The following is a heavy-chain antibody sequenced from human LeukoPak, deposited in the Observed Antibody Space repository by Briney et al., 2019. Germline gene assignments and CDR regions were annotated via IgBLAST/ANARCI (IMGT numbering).Heavy chain of an antibody. CDR2: IIPIFGTA. J-gene: IGHJ4*02. Sequence: SVKVSCKASGGTFISYAISWVRQAPGQGLEWMGGIIPIFGTANYAQKFQGRVTITADESTSTAYMELSSLRSEDTAVYYCARGSTYYESSGQVPFDYWGQGTLVTVSS. D-gene: IGHD3-22*01. V-gene: IGHV1-69*13. CDR1: GGTFISYA. CDR3: ARGSTYYESSGQVPFDY.